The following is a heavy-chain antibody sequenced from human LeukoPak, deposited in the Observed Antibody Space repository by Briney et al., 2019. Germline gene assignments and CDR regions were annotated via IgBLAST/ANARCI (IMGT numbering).Heavy chain of an antibody. CDR1: GVSFSGYY. CDR3: ARVLEGSSGQHWYFDL. J-gene: IGHJ2*01. V-gene: IGHV4-34*01. CDR2: INHSGST. Sequence: PSETLSLTCAVYGVSFSGYYWSWIRQPPGKGLEWIGEINHSGSTNYNPSLKSRVTISVDTSKKQFSLKLSSVTAADTAVYYCARVLEGSSGQHWYFDLWGRGTLVTVSS. D-gene: IGHD6-19*01.